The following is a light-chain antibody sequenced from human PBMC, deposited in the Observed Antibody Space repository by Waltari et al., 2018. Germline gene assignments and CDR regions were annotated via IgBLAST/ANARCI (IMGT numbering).Light chain of an antibody. CDR1: QSISSY. Sequence: DIQMTQSPSSLSASVVDRVTITCRASQSISSYLNWYQVKPGKAPKLLIYAASSLQSGVPLRFSGSGSETDFTLTISSLQPEDVSTYYCQQSYNSPRTFGQGTKVEI. CDR3: QQSYNSPRT. V-gene: IGKV1-39*01. J-gene: IGKJ1*01. CDR2: AAS.